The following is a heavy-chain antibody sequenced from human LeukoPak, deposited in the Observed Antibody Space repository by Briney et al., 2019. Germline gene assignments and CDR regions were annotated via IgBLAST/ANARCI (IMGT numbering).Heavy chain of an antibody. V-gene: IGHV3-7*03. D-gene: IGHD3-10*01. Sequence: PGGSLRLSCAASGFTFSSYWMSWVRQAPGKGLEWVANIKQDGSEKYYVDSVKGRFTISRDNAKNSLYLQMNSLRAEDTAVYYCARESGPFEELFGDYWGQGTLVTVSS. CDR1: GFTFSSYW. J-gene: IGHJ4*02. CDR2: IKQDGSEK. CDR3: ARESGPFEELFGDY.